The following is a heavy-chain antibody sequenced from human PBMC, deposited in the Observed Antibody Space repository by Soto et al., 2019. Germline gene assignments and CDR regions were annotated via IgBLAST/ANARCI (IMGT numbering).Heavy chain of an antibody. CDR1: GFTVSSYS. CDR3: ARDRESSGWYTLRAFDI. D-gene: IGHD6-19*01. J-gene: IGHJ3*02. V-gene: IGHV3-48*01. Sequence: PGGSLRLSCAASGFTVSSYSMNWVRQAPGKGLEWVSYISSSSSTIYYADSVKGRFTISRDNAKNSLYLQMNSLRAEDTAVYYCARDRESSGWYTLRAFDIWGQGTMVTVS. CDR2: ISSSSSTI.